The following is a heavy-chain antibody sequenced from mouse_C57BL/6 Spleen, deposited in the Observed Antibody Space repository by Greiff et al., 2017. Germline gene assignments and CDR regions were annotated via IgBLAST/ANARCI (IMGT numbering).Heavy chain of an antibody. V-gene: IGHV1-82*01. CDR1: GYAFSSSW. CDR3: TRDDSSAMDY. Sequence: VQLQQSGPELVKPGASVKISCKASGYAFSSSWMNWVKQRPGKGLEWIGRMYPGDGDTNYNGKFKGKATLTADKSSSTAYMQLSSLTSEDSAVYFCTRDDSSAMDYWGQGTSVTVSS. J-gene: IGHJ4*01. D-gene: IGHD1-1*01. CDR2: MYPGDGDT.